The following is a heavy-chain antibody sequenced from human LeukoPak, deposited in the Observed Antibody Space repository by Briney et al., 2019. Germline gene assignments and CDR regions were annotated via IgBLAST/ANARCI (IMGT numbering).Heavy chain of an antibody. V-gene: IGHV1-8*01. CDR2: MNPNSGNT. Sequence: GASVKVSCKASGYTFTSYDINWVRQATGQGLEWMGWMNPNSGNTGYAQKFQGRVTMTRNTSISTAYMELSSLRSEDTAVYYCARGRREWSRWTTMVRGVIVWFDPLGPGNPGHRLL. D-gene: IGHD3-10*01. J-gene: IGHJ5*02. CDR3: ARGRREWSRWTTMVRGVIVWFDP. CDR1: GYTFTSYD.